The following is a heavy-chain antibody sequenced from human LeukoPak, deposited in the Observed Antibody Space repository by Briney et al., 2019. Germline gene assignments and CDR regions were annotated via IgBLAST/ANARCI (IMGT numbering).Heavy chain of an antibody. J-gene: IGHJ4*02. CDR3: ARGTDNYVWGSSHFYYLDY. CDR2: IKEDGSEK. Sequence: PGGSLTLSCAAFGFTFSNYWMTWVRQAPGKGLEWVANIKEDGSEKYYVHSVKGRFTISRDNAKNSQYLQMNSLRAEDTAVYYCARGTDNYVWGSSHFYYLDYWGQGTLVTVSS. CDR1: GFTFSNYW. D-gene: IGHD3-16*01. V-gene: IGHV3-7*03.